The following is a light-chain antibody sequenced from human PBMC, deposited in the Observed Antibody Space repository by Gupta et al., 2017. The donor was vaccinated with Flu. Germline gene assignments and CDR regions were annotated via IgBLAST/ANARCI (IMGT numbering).Light chain of an antibody. V-gene: IGLV1-40*01. CDR1: SNIVASYN. J-gene: IGLJ1*01. CDR3: KAYDSSLGGYV. CDR2: DNT. Sequence: SNIVASYNIHWYQQLPGAAPKLLIYDNTSRPPGVPDRFSGSKSGTSASLAITGLLAEDEADYFCKAYDSSLGGYVFGTGTRVTVL.